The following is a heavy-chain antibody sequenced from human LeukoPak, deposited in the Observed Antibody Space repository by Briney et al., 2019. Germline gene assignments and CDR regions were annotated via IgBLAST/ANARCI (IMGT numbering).Heavy chain of an antibody. J-gene: IGHJ4*02. D-gene: IGHD3-9*01. CDR2: ISYDGSNK. V-gene: IGHV3-30*18. CDR3: AKDARYFDWLEVPPFDY. CDR1: GFTFADYG. Sequence: GGSLRLSCTASGFTFADYGMHWVRQAPGKGLEWVAVISYDGSNKYYADSVKGRFTISRDNSKNTLYLQMNSLRAEDTAVYYCAKDARYFDWLEVPPFDYWGQGTLVTVSS.